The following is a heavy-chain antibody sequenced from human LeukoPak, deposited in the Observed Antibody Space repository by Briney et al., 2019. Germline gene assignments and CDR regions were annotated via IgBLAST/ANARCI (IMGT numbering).Heavy chain of an antibody. Sequence: PSETLSLTCTVSGGSISSYYWSWIRQPPGKGLEWIGYIYYSGSTNYNPSLKSRVTISVDTSKNQFSLKLSSVTAADTAVYYCARRVVPAAAGGWFDPWGQGTLVTVSS. V-gene: IGHV4-59*01. J-gene: IGHJ5*02. CDR1: GGSISSYY. D-gene: IGHD2-2*01. CDR3: ARRVVPAAAGGWFDP. CDR2: IYYSGST.